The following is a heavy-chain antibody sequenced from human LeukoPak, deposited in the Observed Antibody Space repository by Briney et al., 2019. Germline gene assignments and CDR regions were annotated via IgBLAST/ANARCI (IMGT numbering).Heavy chain of an antibody. J-gene: IGHJ4*02. Sequence: PSETLSLTCTVSGGSINNASYHWGWIRQPPGKGLEWIGSIYYNGSTYYSPSLKSRLTISVDTSKNHFSLRLTSVTAADTAVYYCARHYYDSSGYWSPPGDYWAQGTLVTASS. V-gene: IGHV4-39*01. CDR3: ARHYYDSSGYWSPPGDY. CDR2: IYYNGST. CDR1: GGSINNASYH. D-gene: IGHD3-22*01.